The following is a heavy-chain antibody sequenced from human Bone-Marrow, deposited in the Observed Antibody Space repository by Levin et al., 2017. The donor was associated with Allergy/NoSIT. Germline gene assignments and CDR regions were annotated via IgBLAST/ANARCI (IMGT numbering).Heavy chain of an antibody. CDR3: AREIYAHWIDY. D-gene: IGHD2/OR15-2a*01. V-gene: IGHV4-31*03. CDR2: IYHTGNT. CDR1: GASISSAGHY. J-gene: IGHJ4*02. Sequence: PSETLSLTCTVSGASISSAGHYWSWIRQHPGKGLEWIGYIYHTGNTYYNPSLKSRLTMSVDTSKNHFSLRLSSVTAADTAVYYCAREIYAHWIDYWGQGTLVTVSP.